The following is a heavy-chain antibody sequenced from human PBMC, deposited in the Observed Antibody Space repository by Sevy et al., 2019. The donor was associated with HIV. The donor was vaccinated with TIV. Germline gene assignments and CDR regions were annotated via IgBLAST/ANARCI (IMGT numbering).Heavy chain of an antibody. J-gene: IGHJ3*02. CDR2: INPSGGST. CDR3: ARVRSRDGYLDAFDI. CDR1: GYTFTSYY. V-gene: IGHV1-46*01. D-gene: IGHD5-12*01. Sequence: ASVKVSCKASGYTFTSYYMHWVRQAPGQGLEWMGIINPSGGSTSYAQKFQGRVTMTRETSTITVYMELSSLRSEDTAVYYCARVRSRDGYLDAFDIWGQGTMVTVSS.